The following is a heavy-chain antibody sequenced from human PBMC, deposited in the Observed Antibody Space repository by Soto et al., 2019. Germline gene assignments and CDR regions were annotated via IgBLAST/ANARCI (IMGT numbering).Heavy chain of an antibody. Sequence: GGSLRLSCAASGFTFDDYTMHWVRQAPGKGLEWVSLISWDGGITYYADSVKGRFTISRDNSKNSLYLQMNSLRTEDTALYYSATDSGGSSWSSGYYYAIDVLGQGTMVTVSS. CDR2: ISWDGGIT. CDR3: ATDSGGSSWSSGYYYAIDV. D-gene: IGHD6-13*01. CDR1: GFTFDDYT. V-gene: IGHV3-43*01. J-gene: IGHJ6*02.